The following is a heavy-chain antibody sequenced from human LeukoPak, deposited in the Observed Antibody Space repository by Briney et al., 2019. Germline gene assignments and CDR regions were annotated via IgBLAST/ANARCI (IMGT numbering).Heavy chain of an antibody. J-gene: IGHJ5*02. CDR1: GYTFTGHY. V-gene: IGHV1-2*02. CDR2: INPNSGGT. D-gene: IGHD6-25*01. Sequence: GASVKVSCKASGYTFTGHYMHWVRQAPGQGLEWMGWINPNSGGTNYAQKFRGRVTMTRDTSISTAYMELSRLRSDDTAVYYCARDHYSSGWNNWFDPWGQGTLVTVSS. CDR3: ARDHYSSGWNNWFDP.